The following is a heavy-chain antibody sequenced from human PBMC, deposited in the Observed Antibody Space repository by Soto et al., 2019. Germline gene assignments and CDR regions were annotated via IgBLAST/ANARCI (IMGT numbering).Heavy chain of an antibody. CDR1: GGSVSSGSYY. D-gene: IGHD5-12*01. CDR2: IYYSGST. J-gene: IGHJ4*02. CDR3: ARETYHGYNSEIDY. V-gene: IGHV4-61*01. Sequence: SETLSLTCTVSGGSVSSGSYYWSWIRQPPGKGLEWVGYIYYSGSTNYNPSLKSRVTISVDTSKNQFSLKLSSVTAADTAVYYCARETYHGYNSEIDYWGQGTLVTVSS.